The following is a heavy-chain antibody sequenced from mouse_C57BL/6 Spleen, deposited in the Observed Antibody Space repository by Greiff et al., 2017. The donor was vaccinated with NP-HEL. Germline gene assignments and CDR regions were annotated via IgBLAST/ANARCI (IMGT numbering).Heavy chain of an antibody. CDR2: ISDGGSYT. CDR1: GFTFSSYA. V-gene: IGHV5-4*01. CDR3: ARDRGYDYDGGAFFAY. J-gene: IGHJ3*01. Sequence: DVKLVESGGGLVKPGGSLKLSCAASGFTFSSYAMSWVRQTPEKRLEWVATISDGGSYTYYPDNVKGRFTISRDNAKNNLYLQMSHLKSEDTAMYYCARDRGYDYDGGAFFAYWGQGTLVTVSA. D-gene: IGHD2-4*01.